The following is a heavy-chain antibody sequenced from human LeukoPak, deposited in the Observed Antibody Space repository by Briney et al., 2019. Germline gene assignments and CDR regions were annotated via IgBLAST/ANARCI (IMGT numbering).Heavy chain of an antibody. CDR1: GGSFSGHY. Sequence: SETPSLTCAVYGGSFSGHYWSWIRQSPGKGLEWIGEINHSGRTNYNPSLKSRVTISGDTSKNQFSLKLSSVTAADTAVYYCARNNWFDPWGQGTLVTVSS. J-gene: IGHJ5*02. V-gene: IGHV4-34*01. CDR2: INHSGRT. CDR3: ARNNWFDP.